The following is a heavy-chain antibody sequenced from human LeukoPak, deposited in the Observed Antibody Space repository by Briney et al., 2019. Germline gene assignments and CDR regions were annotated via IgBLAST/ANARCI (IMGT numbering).Heavy chain of an antibody. J-gene: IGHJ6*02. D-gene: IGHD1-14*01. CDR2: IYYSGST. V-gene: IGHV4-59*01. CDR1: GGSISSYY. CDR3: ARYRGDYYYGMDV. Sequence: SETLSLTCTVSGGSISSYYWSWIRQPPGKGLEGSGYIYYSGSTNYNPPLKSRVTISVDTSKNRFSLKLSSVTAADTAVYYCARYRGDYYYGMDVWGQGTTVTVSS.